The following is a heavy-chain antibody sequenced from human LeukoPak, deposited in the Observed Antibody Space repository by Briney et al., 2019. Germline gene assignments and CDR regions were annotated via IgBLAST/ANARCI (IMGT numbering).Heavy chain of an antibody. V-gene: IGHV1-46*01. CDR1: GYTFTSYY. CDR2: INPSGGST. J-gene: IGHJ3*02. Sequence: ASVKVSCKASGYTFTSYYMHWVRQAPGQGLEWMGIINPSGGSTTYAQKFQGRVTMTRNTSISTAYMELSSLRSEDTAVYYCARDPNPPAFDIWGQGTMVTVSS. CDR3: ARDPNPPAFDI.